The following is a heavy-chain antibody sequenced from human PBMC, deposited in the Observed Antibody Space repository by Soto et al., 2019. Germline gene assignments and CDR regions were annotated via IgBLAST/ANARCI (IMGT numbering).Heavy chain of an antibody. CDR2: ISGSGGST. Sequence: GGSLRLSCAASGFTFSSYAMSWVRQAPGKGLEWVSAISGSGGSTYYADSGKGRFTISRDNSKTTLYLQMNSLRAEDTAVYYCAKDLWCSGGSCHSSNSDYYYYYGMDVWGQGTTVTVSS. CDR1: GFTFSSYA. CDR3: AKDLWCSGGSCHSSNSDYYYYYGMDV. V-gene: IGHV3-23*01. D-gene: IGHD2-15*01. J-gene: IGHJ6*02.